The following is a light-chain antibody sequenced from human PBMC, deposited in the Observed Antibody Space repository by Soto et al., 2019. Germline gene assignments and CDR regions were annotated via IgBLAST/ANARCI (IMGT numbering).Light chain of an antibody. Sequence: QAVVTQPPSASGTPGQRVTIFCSGSSSNFGSNTVNWYQQLPGTAPKLLMYSNNQRPSGVPDRFSGSKSGTSASLAISGLQSEDEADYYCAAWDDSLNGVVFGGGTKLTVL. V-gene: IGLV1-44*01. CDR3: AAWDDSLNGVV. CDR2: SNN. CDR1: SSNFGSNT. J-gene: IGLJ2*01.